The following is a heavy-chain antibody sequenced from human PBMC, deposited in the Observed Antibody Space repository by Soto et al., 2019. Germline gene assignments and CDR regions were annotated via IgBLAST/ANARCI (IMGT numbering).Heavy chain of an antibody. Sequence: QVQLVQSGAEVKKPGSSVKVSCKASGGTFSSYAISWVRQAPGQGLEWMGGIIPIFGTANYAQKFQGRVTITADESTSTAYMELSSLRYEDTAVYYCVRDRRDGYNYWATNGMDVWGQGTTVTVSS. CDR3: VRDRRDGYNYWATNGMDV. CDR1: GGTFSSYA. CDR2: IIPIFGTA. V-gene: IGHV1-69*01. D-gene: IGHD5-12*01. J-gene: IGHJ6*02.